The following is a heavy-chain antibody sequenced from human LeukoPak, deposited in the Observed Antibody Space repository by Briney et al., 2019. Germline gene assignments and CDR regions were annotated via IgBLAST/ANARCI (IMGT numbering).Heavy chain of an antibody. V-gene: IGHV3-7*01. D-gene: IGHD2-15*01. CDR1: GFTFSSYR. CDR2: INHDGNEK. Sequence: GGSLRLSCAASGFTFSSYRMSWVRQAPGKGLEWVANINHDGNEKYYVDSVTGRFTISRDNAKNSLYLQMNSLRVEDTAVYYCARAGAIGSVDYWGQGTLVPVSS. CDR3: ARAGAIGSVDY. J-gene: IGHJ4*02.